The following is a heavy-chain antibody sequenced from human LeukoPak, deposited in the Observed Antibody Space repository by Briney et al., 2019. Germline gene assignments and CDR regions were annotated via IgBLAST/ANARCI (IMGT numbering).Heavy chain of an antibody. D-gene: IGHD2-15*01. V-gene: IGHV4-34*01. CDR1: GGSFSGYY. Sequence: SETLSLTCAVYGGSFSGYYWSWIRQPPGKGLEWIGEINHSGSTNYNPSLKSRVTISVDTSKNQFSLKLSSVTAADTAVYYCARIRANVGQPRAHSDYWGQGTLVTVSS. CDR2: INHSGST. CDR3: ARIRANVGQPRAHSDY. J-gene: IGHJ4*02.